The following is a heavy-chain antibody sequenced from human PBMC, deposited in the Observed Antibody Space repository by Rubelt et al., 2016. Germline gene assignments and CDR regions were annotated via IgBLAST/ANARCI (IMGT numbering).Heavy chain of an antibody. D-gene: IGHD1-14*01. CDR3: ARDLRYVLNYYYGMDV. V-gene: IGHV3-30*04. Sequence: GKGLEWVAVISYDGSNKYYADSVKGRFTISRDNSKNTLYLQMNSLRAEDTAVYYCARDLRYVLNYYYGMDVWGQGTTVTVSS. CDR2: ISYDGSNK. J-gene: IGHJ6*02.